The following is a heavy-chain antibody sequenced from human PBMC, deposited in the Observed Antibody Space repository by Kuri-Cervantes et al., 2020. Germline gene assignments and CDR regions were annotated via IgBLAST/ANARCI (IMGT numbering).Heavy chain of an antibody. Sequence: GESLKISCAASGFTFSSYSMNWVRQAPGKGLEWVSSISSSSSYKYYADSVKGRFTISRDNAKNSLYLQMISLRAEDTAVYYCARSNWNDAFDIWGQGTMVTVSS. D-gene: IGHD1-1*01. V-gene: IGHV3-21*03. CDR3: ARSNWNDAFDI. CDR2: ISSSSSYK. CDR1: GFTFSSYS. J-gene: IGHJ3*02.